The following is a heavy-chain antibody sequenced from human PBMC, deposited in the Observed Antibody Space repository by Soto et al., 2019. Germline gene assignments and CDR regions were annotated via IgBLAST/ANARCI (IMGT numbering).Heavy chain of an antibody. Sequence: SETLSLTCTVSGGSISSYYWSWIRQPPGKGLEWIGYIYYSGSTNYNPSLKSRVTISVDTSKNQFSLKLSSVTAADTAVYYCARQEYYDFWSGNYMDVWGKGTTVTVSS. V-gene: IGHV4-59*08. CDR2: IYYSGST. J-gene: IGHJ6*03. CDR3: ARQEYYDFWSGNYMDV. D-gene: IGHD3-3*01. CDR1: GGSISSYY.